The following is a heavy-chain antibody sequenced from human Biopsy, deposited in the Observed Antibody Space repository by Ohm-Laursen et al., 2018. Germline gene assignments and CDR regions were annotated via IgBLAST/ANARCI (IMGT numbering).Heavy chain of an antibody. J-gene: IGHJ4*02. Sequence: RLSCTASGFTFSDYAMNWVRQAPGKGLEWVSTISGSGGNTYYADSVRGRFTVSRDGSKSTLYLQMSSLSAEDTAFYYCAKGGYCTTSSCYVDLDYWGQGTLVTVSS. CDR2: ISGSGGNT. CDR1: GFTFSDYA. V-gene: IGHV3-23*01. CDR3: AKGGYCTTSSCYVDLDY. D-gene: IGHD2-2*01.